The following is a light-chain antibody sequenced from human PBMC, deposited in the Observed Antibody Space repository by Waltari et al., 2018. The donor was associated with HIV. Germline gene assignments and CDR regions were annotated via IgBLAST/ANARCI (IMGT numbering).Light chain of an antibody. J-gene: IGKJ2*01. CDR1: QSISSW. V-gene: IGKV1-5*03. CDR2: EAS. CDR3: QQYHDYST. Sequence: DIQMTQSPSSLSASVGNRVTLTCRASQSISSWLAWYQQRPGKATNLLIYEASTLQSGVPSRFSGSGSGTEFTLTISSLQPDDFATYYCQQYHDYSTFGQGTKLEIK.